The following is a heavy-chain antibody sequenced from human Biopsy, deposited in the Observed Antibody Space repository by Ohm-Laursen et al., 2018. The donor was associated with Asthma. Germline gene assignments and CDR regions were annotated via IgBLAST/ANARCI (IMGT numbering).Heavy chain of an antibody. CDR1: GFIVSKFG. D-gene: IGHD6-13*01. V-gene: IGHV3-30*03. J-gene: IGHJ4*02. CDR2: ITFDGSTQ. CDR3: LRDTLGYYFDI. Sequence: LRLSCAASGFIVSKFGMNWVRQAPGKGLEWVAVITFDGSTQHYGDSVKGRSTISRDNSKNMLFLQMNSLRAEDTAVYYCLRDTLGYYFDIWGQGTQVTVSS.